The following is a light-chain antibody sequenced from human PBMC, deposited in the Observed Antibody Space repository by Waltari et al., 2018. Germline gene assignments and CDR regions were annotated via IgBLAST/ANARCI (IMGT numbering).Light chain of an antibody. Sequence: QSALTQPASVSGSPGQSITISCTGSSSDVGGYNYVSWFQQHPGKAPKRMIYEVSNRPAGVTDRCAGSKSGNPASLTIAGLQPEDEADYYCSSYTSSTTVVFGGGTKLTVL. V-gene: IGLV2-14*01. CDR3: SSYTSSTTVV. J-gene: IGLJ2*01. CDR1: SSDVGGYNY. CDR2: EVS.